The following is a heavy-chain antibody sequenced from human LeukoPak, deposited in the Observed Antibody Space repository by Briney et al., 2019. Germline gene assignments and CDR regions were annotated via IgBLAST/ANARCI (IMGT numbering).Heavy chain of an antibody. J-gene: IGHJ1*01. CDR3: ARDTYFQH. V-gene: IGHV4-4*07. CDR1: GASISTDY. CDR2: IYTGGTA. Sequence: SETLSLTCSVSGASISTDYWSWVRQPAGKGLEWIGRIYTGGTAKYNSSLKSRVTILVDRSKNQFSLKVTSVTAADTAVYYCARDTYFQHWGQGTLVTVSS.